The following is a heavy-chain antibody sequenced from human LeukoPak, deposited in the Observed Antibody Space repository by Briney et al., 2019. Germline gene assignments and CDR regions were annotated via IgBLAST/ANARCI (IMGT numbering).Heavy chain of an antibody. J-gene: IGHJ4*02. D-gene: IGHD3-16*01. CDR2: IYSSGST. CDR1: GLTVSSND. CDR3: ARWGSLNVDY. Sequence: GGSLRLSCAASGLTVSSNDMSWVRQAPGKGLEWVSVIYSSGSTYYADSVKGRFTISRDNSKNTLYLQMNSLRVEVTAVYYCARWGSLNVDYWGQGTLVTVSS. V-gene: IGHV3-66*01.